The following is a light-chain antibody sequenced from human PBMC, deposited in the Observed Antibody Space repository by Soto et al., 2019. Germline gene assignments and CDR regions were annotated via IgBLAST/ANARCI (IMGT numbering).Light chain of an antibody. V-gene: IGLV9-49*01. CDR2: VGTGGIVG. CDR1: SDYSKDE. CDR3: GADHGSGSNFVPVV. Sequence: QSVLTQPPSVSASLGASVTLTCTLSSDYSKDEVDWYQQRPGKGPRFVMRVGTGGIVGSKGVGIPDRFSVVGSGLNRYLNIKNFQDEGERDSPCGADHGSGSNFVPVVFGGGTKLTVL. J-gene: IGLJ2*01.